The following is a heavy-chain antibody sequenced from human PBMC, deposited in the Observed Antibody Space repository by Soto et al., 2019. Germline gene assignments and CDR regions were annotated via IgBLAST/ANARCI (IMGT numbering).Heavy chain of an antibody. CDR3: ARGREYCSGGSCYSILYYFDY. CDR1: GYTFTSYA. D-gene: IGHD2-15*01. J-gene: IGHJ4*02. CDR2: INAGNGNT. V-gene: IGHV1-3*01. Sequence: ASVKVSCKASGYTFTSYAMHWVRQAPGERFEWMGWINAGNGNTKYSQKFQGRVTITRDTYASTAYVELSSLRSEDTAVYYCARGREYCSGGSCYSILYYFDYWGQGTLVTVSS.